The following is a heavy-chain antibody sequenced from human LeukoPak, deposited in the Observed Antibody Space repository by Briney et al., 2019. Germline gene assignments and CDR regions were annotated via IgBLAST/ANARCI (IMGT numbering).Heavy chain of an antibody. CDR1: GFTFSSYA. D-gene: IGHD5-12*01. J-gene: IGHJ4*02. CDR3: ARDLVATTSLDY. V-gene: IGHV3-30-3*01. Sequence: GGSLRLSCAASGFTFSSYAMHWVRQAPGKGLEWVAVISYDGSNKYYADSVKGRFTISRDNSKNTLYLQMNSLRAEDTAVYYCARDLVATTSLDYWGQGTLATVSS. CDR2: ISYDGSNK.